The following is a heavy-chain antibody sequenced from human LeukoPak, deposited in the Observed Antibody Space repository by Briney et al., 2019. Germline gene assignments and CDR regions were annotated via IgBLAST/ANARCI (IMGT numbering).Heavy chain of an antibody. J-gene: IGHJ6*03. D-gene: IGHD5-24*01. CDR3: ARGDGYNNHYYYMDV. Sequence: GESLKISCRASGYSYSSYWIAWVRQVPGKGLEWMGIIYPGDSDTRYSPSFQGQVTISADKSISTAYLQWSSLKASDTAMYYCARGDGYNNHYYYMDVWGKGTTVTVSS. CDR1: GYSYSSYW. CDR2: IYPGDSDT. V-gene: IGHV5-51*01.